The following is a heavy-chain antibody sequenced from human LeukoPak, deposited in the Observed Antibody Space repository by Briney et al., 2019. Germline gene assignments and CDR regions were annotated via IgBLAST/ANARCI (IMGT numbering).Heavy chain of an antibody. CDR1: GYTFTSYY. D-gene: IGHD6-6*01. Sequence: ASVNVSCTASGYTFTSYYMHWVRQAPGQGLEWMGIINPSGGSTSYAQKFQGRVTMTRDTSTSTVYMELSSLRSEDTAVYYCARESIAARRLDYWGQGTLVTVSS. V-gene: IGHV1-46*01. J-gene: IGHJ4*02. CDR3: ARESIAARRLDY. CDR2: INPSGGST.